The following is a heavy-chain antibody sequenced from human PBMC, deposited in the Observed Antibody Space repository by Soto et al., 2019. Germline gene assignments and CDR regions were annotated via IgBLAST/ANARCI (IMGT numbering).Heavy chain of an antibody. CDR2: TSAYNGNR. CDR3: AREKFSGSLAHPPDY. CDR1: GYTFTSYG. V-gene: IGHV1-18*01. Sequence: ASEKVSCKASGYTFTSYGISWVRQAPGQGLGWMGSTSAYNGNRNYAQKLQGRVTMSTDTTTSTAYMGLRSVRSDDTALYYCAREKFSGSLAHPPDYWGQATLVTVSS. D-gene: IGHD3-22*01. J-gene: IGHJ4*02.